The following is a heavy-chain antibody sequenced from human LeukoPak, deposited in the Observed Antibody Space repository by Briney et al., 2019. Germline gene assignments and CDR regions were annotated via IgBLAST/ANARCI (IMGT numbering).Heavy chain of an antibody. V-gene: IGHV3-23*01. Sequence: AGGSLRLSCAASGFTFSSYAMSWVRQAPGKGLEWVSAISGSGGSTYYADSVKGRFTISRDNSKNTLYLQMNSLRAEDTAVYYCAKDLGGGDSSGYYRHGGPFDYWGQGTLVTVSS. J-gene: IGHJ4*02. D-gene: IGHD3-22*01. CDR2: ISGSGGST. CDR1: GFTFSSYA. CDR3: AKDLGGGDSSGYYRHGGPFDY.